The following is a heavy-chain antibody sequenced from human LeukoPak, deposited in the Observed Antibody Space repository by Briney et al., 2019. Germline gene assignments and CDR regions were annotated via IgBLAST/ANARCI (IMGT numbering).Heavy chain of an antibody. Sequence: ASVKVSCKASEYTFTGYYMHWVRQAPGQGLEWMGWINPNSGGTNYAQKFQGRVTMTRDTSISTAYMELSRLRSDDTAVYYCARDDCTNGVCSSDYWGQGTMVTVSS. J-gene: IGHJ4*02. D-gene: IGHD2-8*01. CDR3: ARDDCTNGVCSSDY. CDR1: EYTFTGYY. V-gene: IGHV1-2*02. CDR2: INPNSGGT.